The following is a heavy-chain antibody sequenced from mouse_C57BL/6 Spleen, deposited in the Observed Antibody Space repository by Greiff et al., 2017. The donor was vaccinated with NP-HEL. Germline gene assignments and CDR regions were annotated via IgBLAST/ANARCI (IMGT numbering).Heavy chain of an antibody. CDR3: ARYRRYAMDY. Sequence: QVQLQQPGAELVRPGSSVKLSCKASGYTFTSYWMHWVKQRPIQGLEWIGNIDPSDSDTHYNQKFKDKATLTVDKSSSTAYMQLSSLTSEDSAVYYCARYRRYAMDYWGQGTSVTVSS. CDR1: GYTFTSYW. CDR2: IDPSDSDT. V-gene: IGHV1-52*01. J-gene: IGHJ4*01.